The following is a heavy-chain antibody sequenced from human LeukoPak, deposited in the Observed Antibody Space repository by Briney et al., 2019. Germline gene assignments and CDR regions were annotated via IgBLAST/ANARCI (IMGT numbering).Heavy chain of an antibody. D-gene: IGHD5-24*01. CDR2: ITWDSGTM. CDR3: ARDGYNSWDY. Sequence: PGGSLRLSCVASGLNYDDYAMHWVRQAPGKGLEWVSGITWDSGTMVYADSVKGRFTISRDNSKNTLYLQMNSLRAEDTAVYYCARDGYNSWDYWGQGTLVTVSS. J-gene: IGHJ4*02. V-gene: IGHV3-9*01. CDR1: GLNYDDYA.